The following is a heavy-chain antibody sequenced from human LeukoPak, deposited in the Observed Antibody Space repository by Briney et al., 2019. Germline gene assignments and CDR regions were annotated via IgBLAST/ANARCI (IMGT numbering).Heavy chain of an antibody. D-gene: IGHD2-15*01. V-gene: IGHV3-48*01. J-gene: IGHJ4*02. CDR3: ARGEHGSNCDC. Sequence: PGGSLRLSCAASGFTFSTYSMNWVRQAPGKGLEWVPYISSSSSTIYYADSVKGRFTISRDIAKNSLYLQMNSLRAEDTAVYYCARGEHGSNCDCWGQGTLVSVFS. CDR2: ISSSSSTI. CDR1: GFTFSTYS.